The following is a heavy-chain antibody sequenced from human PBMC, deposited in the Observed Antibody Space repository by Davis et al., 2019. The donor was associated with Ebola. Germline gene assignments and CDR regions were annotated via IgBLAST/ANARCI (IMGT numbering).Heavy chain of an antibody. Sequence: GESLKISCAASGFTFSSYWMHWVRQAPGKGLVWVSRINSDGSSTSYADSVKGRFTISRDNAKNTLYLQMNSLRVDDTAVYFCARDGPNYDVDYWGQGTLVAVSS. CDR3: ARDGPNYDVDY. CDR2: INSDGSST. D-gene: IGHD3-22*01. V-gene: IGHV3-74*01. J-gene: IGHJ4*02. CDR1: GFTFSSYW.